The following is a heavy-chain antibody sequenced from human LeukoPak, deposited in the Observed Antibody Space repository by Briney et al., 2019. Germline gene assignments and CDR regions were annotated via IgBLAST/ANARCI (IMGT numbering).Heavy chain of an antibody. J-gene: IGHJ4*02. V-gene: IGHV4-39*07. CDR1: GGSISSSSYY. CDR2: IYYSGST. CDR3: ARDQAGPYGGNSGGYFDY. Sequence: SETLSLTCTVSGGSISSSSYYWGWIRQPPGKGLEWIGSIYYSGSTYYNPSLKSRVTISVDTSKNQFSLKLSSVTAADTAVYYCARDQAGPYGGNSGGYFDYWGQGTLVTVSS. D-gene: IGHD4-23*01.